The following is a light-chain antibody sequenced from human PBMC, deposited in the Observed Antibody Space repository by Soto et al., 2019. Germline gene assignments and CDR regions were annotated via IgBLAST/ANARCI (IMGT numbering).Light chain of an antibody. Sequence: DIQMTQSPSSLSASVGDRVTITCRASQSISSYLNWYQQKPGKAPKLLIYAASSRATGIPDRFSGSGSGTDFTLTISRLEPEDFAVYYCQQYGSSGTFGQGTKVDIK. V-gene: IGKV1-39*01. CDR1: QSISSY. J-gene: IGKJ1*01. CDR2: AAS. CDR3: QQYGSSGT.